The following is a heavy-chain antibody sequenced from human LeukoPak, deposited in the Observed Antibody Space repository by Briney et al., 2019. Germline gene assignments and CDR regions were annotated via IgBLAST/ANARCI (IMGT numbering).Heavy chain of an antibody. CDR2: ISSSGGRT. CDR1: GFAFSVYA. J-gene: IGHJ4*02. Sequence: GGSLRLSCAVSGFAFSVYAVSWVRQAPGKGLEWVSAISSSGGRTFYADSVKGRFTISKDNSKNTLYLQMNSLRAEDTAVYYCAALAVSGALVAGNWGQGTMVTVSS. D-gene: IGHD6-19*01. CDR3: AALAVSGALVAGN. V-gene: IGHV3-23*01.